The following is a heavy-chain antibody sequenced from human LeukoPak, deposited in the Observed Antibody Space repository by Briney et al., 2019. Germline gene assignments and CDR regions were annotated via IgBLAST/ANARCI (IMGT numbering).Heavy chain of an antibody. D-gene: IGHD5-18*01. CDR3: VSPRGFSYGYFDY. J-gene: IGHJ4*02. V-gene: IGHV4-39*01. CDR2: IYYSKNT. CDR1: GGSISSSSVY. Sequence: SETLSLTCTLSGGSISSSSVYWGWIRQPPGKGLEWIGSIYYSKNTYYNPSLKSRVTISADTSKNQFSLTLGSVSATDTAVYYCVSPRGFSYGYFDYWGQGTLVTVSS.